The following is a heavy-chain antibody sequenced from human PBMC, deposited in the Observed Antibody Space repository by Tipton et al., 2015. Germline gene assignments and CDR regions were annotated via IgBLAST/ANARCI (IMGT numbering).Heavy chain of an antibody. V-gene: IGHV1-69*15. Sequence: QSGAEVKKPGSSVKVSCKASGGTFSSYAVSWVRQAPGQGLEWMGMIIPLFGTPNYAQNFQGRVTITADESRSTAYMELSSLRSDDTPVYYCAGADSNNFYYGMDVWGQGTTVTVSS. J-gene: IGHJ6*02. CDR2: IIPLFGTP. CDR1: GGTFSSYA. D-gene: IGHD4-11*01. CDR3: AGADSNNFYYGMDV.